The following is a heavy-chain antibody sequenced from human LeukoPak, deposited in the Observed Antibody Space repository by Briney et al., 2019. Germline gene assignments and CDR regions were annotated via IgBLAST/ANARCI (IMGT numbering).Heavy chain of an antibody. CDR2: IYYSGST. J-gene: IGHJ4*02. V-gene: IGHV4-31*02. D-gene: IGHD1-26*01. Sequence: ICYIYYSGSTHYNPSLKSRVTISVDTSKNQFSLKLSSVTAADTAVYSCTRTAGATTKFDYWGQGTLVTVSS. CDR3: TRTAGATTKFDY.